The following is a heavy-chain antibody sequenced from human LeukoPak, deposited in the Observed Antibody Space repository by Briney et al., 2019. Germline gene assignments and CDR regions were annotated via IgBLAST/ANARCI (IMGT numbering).Heavy chain of an antibody. J-gene: IGHJ1*01. CDR1: GYTFTSLY. V-gene: IGHV1-46*01. CDR3: ARDTASVWYSSGWYEYFQH. D-gene: IGHD6-19*01. Sequence: ASVKVSCKASGYTFTSLYMHWVRQAPGQGLEWMGVINPSSGSTGNAQKFQGRVTMTRDTSTSTVYMELSSLRSEDTAVYYCARDTASVWYSSGWYEYFQHWGQGTLVTVSS. CDR2: INPSSGST.